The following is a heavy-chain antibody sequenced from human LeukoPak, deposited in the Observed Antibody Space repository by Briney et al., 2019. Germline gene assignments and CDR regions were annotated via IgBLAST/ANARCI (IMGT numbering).Heavy chain of an antibody. D-gene: IGHD3-10*01. Sequence: PGGSLRLSCAASGFTFSSYGMHWVRQAPGKGLEWVAFIRYDGSNKYYADSVKGRFTISRDNSKNTLYLQMNSLRAEDTAVYYCASLGGSGSLNRFDPWGQGTRVTVSS. CDR2: IRYDGSNK. CDR3: ASLGGSGSLNRFDP. V-gene: IGHV3-30*02. CDR1: GFTFSSYG. J-gene: IGHJ5*02.